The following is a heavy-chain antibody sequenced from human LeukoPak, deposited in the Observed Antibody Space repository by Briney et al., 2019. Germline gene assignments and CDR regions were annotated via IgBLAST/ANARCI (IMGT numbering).Heavy chain of an antibody. J-gene: IGHJ4*02. CDR2: ISYDESNK. D-gene: IGHD3-22*01. V-gene: IGHV3-30*18. CDR3: AKDTGDSSGYYLPPDY. CDR1: GFTFSSYG. Sequence: GRSLRLSCAASGFTFSSYGMHWVRQAPGKGLEWVAVISYDESNKYYADSVKGRFTISRDNSKNTLYLQMNSLRAEDTAVYYCAKDTGDSSGYYLPPDYWGQGTLVTVSS.